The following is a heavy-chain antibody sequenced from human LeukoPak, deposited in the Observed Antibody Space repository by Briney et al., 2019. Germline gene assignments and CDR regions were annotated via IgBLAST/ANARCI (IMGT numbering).Heavy chain of an antibody. D-gene: IGHD3-16*01. CDR2: FRSQSDGGTT. CDR1: GFTFTNAW. Sequence: PGGSLRLSCVASGFTFTNAWMSWVRQSPGKGLEWVGRFRSQSDGGTTDYAAPVKGRFTISRDDSKNTLYLQMNSLKTEDTAVYYCSTARKNWDQRFYNSYYMDVWGKGTPVTVSS. V-gene: IGHV3-15*01. J-gene: IGHJ6*03. CDR3: STARKNWDQRFYNSYYMDV.